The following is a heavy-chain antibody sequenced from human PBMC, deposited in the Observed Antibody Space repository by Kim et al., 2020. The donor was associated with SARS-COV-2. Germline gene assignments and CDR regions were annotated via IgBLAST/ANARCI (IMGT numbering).Heavy chain of an antibody. CDR2: IVVGSGNT. D-gene: IGHD6-13*01. V-gene: IGHV1-58*01. Sequence: SVKVSCKASGFTFTSSAVQWVRQARGQRLEWIGWIVVGSGNTNYAQKFQERVTITRDMSTSTAYMELSSLRSEDTAVYYCAAPLAQGADSSWYTVGGWGQGTLVTVSS. J-gene: IGHJ4*02. CDR1: GFTFTSSA. CDR3: AAPLAQGADSSWYTVGG.